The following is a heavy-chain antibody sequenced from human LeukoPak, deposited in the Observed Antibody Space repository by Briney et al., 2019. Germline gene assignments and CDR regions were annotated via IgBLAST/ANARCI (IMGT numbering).Heavy chain of an antibody. CDR3: ARDPMVRFNWFDP. CDR1: GYTFTSYY. J-gene: IGHJ5*02. Sequence: EASVKVSCKASGYTFTSYYMHRVRQAPGQGLEWMGIINPNSGGTNYAQKFQGRVTMTRDTSISTAYMELSRLRSDDTAVYYCARDPMVRFNWFDPWGQGTLATVSS. CDR2: INPNSGGT. V-gene: IGHV1-2*02. D-gene: IGHD3-10*01.